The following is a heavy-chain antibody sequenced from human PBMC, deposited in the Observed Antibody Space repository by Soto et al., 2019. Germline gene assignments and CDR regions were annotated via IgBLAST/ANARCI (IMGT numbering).Heavy chain of an antibody. V-gene: IGHV3-15*07. CDR1: GFAFSNAW. CDR3: STECYPTMAVARFDY. Sequence: GSLRLSCAASGFAFSNAWINWVRQAPGKGLEWVGRIKSKTDGGTTDFAAPVRGRFAISRDDSKNMVYMQMNSLKTEDTAVYYCSTECYPTMAVARFDYWGHGTLVTVSS. D-gene: IGHD6-19*01. J-gene: IGHJ4*01. CDR2: IKSKTDGGTT.